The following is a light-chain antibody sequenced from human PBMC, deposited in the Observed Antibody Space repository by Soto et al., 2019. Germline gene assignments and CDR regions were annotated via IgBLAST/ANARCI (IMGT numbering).Light chain of an antibody. V-gene: IGKV1-39*01. Sequence: DLQMTQSPSSLSAAXXDRVXISGLPSQNIMSYVNWYQHRPGPSPKXXSYDASTLQKGGPSRFSGSGSGTDFTLTSDGLQPADFATYSCQQSSTTTLTFGGGTKVENK. J-gene: IGKJ4*01. CDR3: QQSSTTTLT. CDR1: QNIMSY. CDR2: DAS.